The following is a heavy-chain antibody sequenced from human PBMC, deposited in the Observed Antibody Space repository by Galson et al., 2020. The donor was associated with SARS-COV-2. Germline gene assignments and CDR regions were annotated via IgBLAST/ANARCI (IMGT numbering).Heavy chain of an antibody. CDR3: AKAVFGYSYGLDYFDY. V-gene: IGHV3-30*18. Sequence: TGGSLRLSCAASGFTFSSYGMHWVRQAPGKGLEWVAVISYDGSNKYYADSVKGRFTISRDNSKNTLYLQMNSLRAEDTAVYYCAKAVFGYSYGLDYFDYWGQGTLSPSPQ. J-gene: IGHJ4*02. CDR2: ISYDGSNK. CDR1: GFTFSSYG. D-gene: IGHD5-18*01.